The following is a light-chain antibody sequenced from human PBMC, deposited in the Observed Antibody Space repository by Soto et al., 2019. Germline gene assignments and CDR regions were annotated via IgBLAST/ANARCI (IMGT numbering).Light chain of an antibody. Sequence: QSALTQPPSVSGSPGQSVTISCTGTSSDVGGYDYVSWYQQRPGKAPKLLIYDVTKRPSGVPDRFSGSKSGTSASLAISELRTEDEADYYCAAWDDGLHSYVFGTGTKLTVL. J-gene: IGLJ1*01. CDR1: SSDVGGYDY. CDR2: DVT. V-gene: IGLV2-11*01. CDR3: AAWDDGLHSYV.